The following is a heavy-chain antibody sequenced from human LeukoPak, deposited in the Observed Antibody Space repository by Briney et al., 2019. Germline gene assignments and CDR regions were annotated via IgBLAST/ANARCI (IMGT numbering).Heavy chain of an antibody. Sequence: SQTLSLTCAMSVDSVYSNSAVWNWIRQSPSRGLEWLGRTYYRSKWYNDYAVSVKSRMTINPDTSKNQFSLQLNSVTPEDTAVYYCARDRDYFDYWGQGALVTVSS. CDR1: VDSVYSNSAV. CDR2: TYYRSKWYN. J-gene: IGHJ4*02. CDR3: ARDRDYFDY. V-gene: IGHV6-1*01.